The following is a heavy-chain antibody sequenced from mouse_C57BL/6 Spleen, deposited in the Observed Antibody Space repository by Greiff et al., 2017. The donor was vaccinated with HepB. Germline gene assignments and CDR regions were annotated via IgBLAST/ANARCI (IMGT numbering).Heavy chain of an antibody. V-gene: IGHV1-5*01. Sequence: EVKVVESGTVLARPGASVKMSCKTSGYTFTSYWMHWVKQRPGQGLEWIGAIYPGNSDTSYNQKFKGKAKLTAVTSASTAYMELSSLTNEDSAVYYCTRLAAQATYYAMDYWGQGTSVTVSS. CDR1: GYTFTSYW. D-gene: IGHD3-2*02. J-gene: IGHJ4*01. CDR2: IYPGNSDT. CDR3: TRLAAQATYYAMDY.